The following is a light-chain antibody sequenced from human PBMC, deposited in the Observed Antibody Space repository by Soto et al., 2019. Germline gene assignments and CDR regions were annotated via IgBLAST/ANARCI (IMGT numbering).Light chain of an antibody. Sequence: ELVLTQSPVALSLSSGERATLSCRASQSVSSTLLTWYQQKPGQAPRLLIYGVSSRATGITDRFSGSGSGSDFNPSISRVEPAEFAVYYCQHYDDSSWTVGKGTRVEIK. V-gene: IGKV3-20*01. CDR2: GVS. CDR1: QSVSSTL. J-gene: IGKJ1*01. CDR3: QHYDDSSWT.